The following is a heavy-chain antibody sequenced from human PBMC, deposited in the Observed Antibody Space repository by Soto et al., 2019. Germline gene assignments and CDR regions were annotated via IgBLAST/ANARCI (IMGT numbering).Heavy chain of an antibody. J-gene: IGHJ4*02. CDR2: IYYSGST. Sequence: PSETLSLTCTVSGGSITSSSYYWGWIRQPPGKGLEWIGNIYYSGSTYCNPSLKSRVTISVDTSKNQFSLKLTSVTAADTAVYYCARQRDYYYTSGDSYFDYWGQGTLVTVSS. CDR3: ARQRDYYYTSGDSYFDY. CDR1: GGSITSSSYY. D-gene: IGHD3-22*01. V-gene: IGHV4-39*01.